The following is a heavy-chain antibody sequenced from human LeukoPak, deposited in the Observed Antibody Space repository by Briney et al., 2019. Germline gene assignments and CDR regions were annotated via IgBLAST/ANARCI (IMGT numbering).Heavy chain of an antibody. CDR1: GGTFSSYA. CDR3: ASGYCSGGSCYWSSRYNWFDP. D-gene: IGHD2-15*01. V-gene: IGHV1-69*06. J-gene: IGHJ5*02. CDR2: IIPIFGTA. Sequence: SVKVSCKASGGTFSSYAISWVRQAPGQGLEWMGGIIPIFGTANYAQKFQGRVTITADKSTSTAYMELSSLRSEDTAVYYCASGYCSGGSCYWSSRYNWFDPWGQGTLVTVPS.